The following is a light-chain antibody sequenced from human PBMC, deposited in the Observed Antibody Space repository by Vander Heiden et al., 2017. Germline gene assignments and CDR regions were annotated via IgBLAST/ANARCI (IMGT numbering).Light chain of an antibody. CDR3: QQGDNFPLT. J-gene: IGKJ4*01. CDR2: GAS. V-gene: IGKV1-12*01. CDR1: QAISSW. Sequence: IHMTQSPSSLFASLGDRVPFTCRPSQAISSWLAWYQQKPGTAPKLLIYGASAMESGVPSRFSGSGSETEFTLTINNLQPEDLATYYCQQGDNFPLTFGGGTKVEIK.